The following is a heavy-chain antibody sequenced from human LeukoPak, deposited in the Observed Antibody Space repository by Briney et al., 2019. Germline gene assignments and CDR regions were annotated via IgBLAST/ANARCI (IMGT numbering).Heavy chain of an antibody. CDR1: GGSISSGSYY. CDR2: IYASGST. J-gene: IGHJ4*02. Sequence: PSQTLSLTCTVSGGSISSGSYYWSWIRQPAGKGLEWIGRIYASGSTNYNPSLKSRVTISVDTSKNQFSLKLSSVTAADTAVYYCAREGCSSTSCRTRFDYWGQGTLVTVSS. V-gene: IGHV4-61*02. CDR3: AREGCSSTSCRTRFDY. D-gene: IGHD2-2*01.